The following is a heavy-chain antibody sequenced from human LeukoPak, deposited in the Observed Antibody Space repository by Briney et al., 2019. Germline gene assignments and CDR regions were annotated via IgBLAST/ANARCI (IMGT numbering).Heavy chain of an antibody. V-gene: IGHV3-74*01. CDR3: GRSGGFGGPFDY. CDR1: GLTASSNW. J-gene: IGHJ4*02. D-gene: IGHD4-23*01. CDR2: INSDGSDT. Sequence: GGSLRLSCAASGLTASSNWMHWVRQAPGKGLVWVSRINSDGSDTRYADSVKGRFTISRDNAKNSLYLQMNSLRVEDTAVYYCGRSGGFGGPFDYWGQGTLVTVSS.